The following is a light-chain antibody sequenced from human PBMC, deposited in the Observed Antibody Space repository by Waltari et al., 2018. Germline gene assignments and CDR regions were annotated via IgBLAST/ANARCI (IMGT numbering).Light chain of an antibody. CDR3: SSYTSSSHVV. CDR2: DVS. Sequence: QSALTQPASVSGSPGQSITISCTGTSNDVGCYNYVSWYQQHPGKAPKLMIYDVSNRPSGVSNCFSGCKAGNTASLTISGLQAEDEADYYCSSYTSSSHVVFGGGTKLTVL. V-gene: IGLV2-14*01. J-gene: IGLJ2*01. CDR1: SNDVGCYNY.